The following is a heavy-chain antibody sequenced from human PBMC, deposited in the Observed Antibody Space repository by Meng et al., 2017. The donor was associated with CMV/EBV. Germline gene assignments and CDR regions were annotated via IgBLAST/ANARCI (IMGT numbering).Heavy chain of an antibody. J-gene: IGHJ5*02. Sequence: QVPLGQSGGEVKTAGPSGKVSCKASGGTFSSYAISWVRQAPGQGLEWRGGIIPIFGTANYAQKFQGRVTITADESTSTAYMELSSLRSEDTAVYYCAREGGIVVVPAAPGWFDPWGQGTLVTVSS. CDR1: GGTFSSYA. V-gene: IGHV1-69*12. CDR2: IIPIFGTA. CDR3: AREGGIVVVPAAPGWFDP. D-gene: IGHD2-2*01.